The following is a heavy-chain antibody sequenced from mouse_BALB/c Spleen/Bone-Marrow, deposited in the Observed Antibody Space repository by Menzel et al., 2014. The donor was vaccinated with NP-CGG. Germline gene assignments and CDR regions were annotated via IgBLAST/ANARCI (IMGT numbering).Heavy chain of an antibody. D-gene: IGHD1-3*01. J-gene: IGHJ3*01. CDR3: SRCEDCKCDGIAF. Sequence: EVYVVESGGGLVQPGGSLRFSCATSGFTVTDYYMNWVRQHPGKALEWLGLIRNKVNGYTTDYSTSVEGRYTISRNDSQSILYLQKITLRSENTATYSCSRCEDCKCDGIAFWGQGTLVTVTA. V-gene: IGHV7-3*02. CDR1: GFTVTDYY. CDR2: IRNKVNGYTT.